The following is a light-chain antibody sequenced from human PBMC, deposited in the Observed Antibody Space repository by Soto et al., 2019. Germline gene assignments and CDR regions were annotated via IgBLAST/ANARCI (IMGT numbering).Light chain of an antibody. Sequence: EIVLTQSPGTLSLSPGERATLSCRASQSVTSSYLAWYQQKPGQAPRLLIYGASSRATGIPDRFSGRGSGTDFTLTISSLETEDFAVYYCQQYGNSPRTFGQGTKVEIK. V-gene: IGKV3-20*01. CDR3: QQYGNSPRT. J-gene: IGKJ1*01. CDR2: GAS. CDR1: QSVTSSY.